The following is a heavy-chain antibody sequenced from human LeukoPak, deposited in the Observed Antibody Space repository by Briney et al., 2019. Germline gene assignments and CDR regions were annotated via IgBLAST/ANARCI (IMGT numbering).Heavy chain of an antibody. CDR1: GGSISSSSYY. D-gene: IGHD4-17*01. V-gene: IGHV4-39*01. Sequence: SETLSLTCTVSGGSISSSSYYWGWIRQPPGKGLEWIGSIYYSGSTYHNPSLKSRVTISVDTSKNQFSLKLSSVTAADTAVYYCARLPVTPVYYYYYGMDVWGQGTTVTVSS. J-gene: IGHJ6*02. CDR2: IYYSGST. CDR3: ARLPVTPVYYYYYGMDV.